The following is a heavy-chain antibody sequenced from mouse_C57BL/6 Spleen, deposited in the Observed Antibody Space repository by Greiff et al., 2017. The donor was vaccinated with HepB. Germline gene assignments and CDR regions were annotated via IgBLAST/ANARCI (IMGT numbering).Heavy chain of an antibody. D-gene: IGHD2-3*01. V-gene: IGHV1-15*01. CDR2: IDPETGGT. CDR1: GYTFTDYE. J-gene: IGHJ4*01. Sequence: QVQLKESGAELVRPGASVTLSCKASGYTFTDYEMHWVKQTPVHGLEWIGAIDPETGGTAYNQKFKGKAILTADKSSSTAYMELRSLTSEDSAVYYCTRYVGGGYYVGAMDYWGQGTSVTVSS. CDR3: TRYVGGGYYVGAMDY.